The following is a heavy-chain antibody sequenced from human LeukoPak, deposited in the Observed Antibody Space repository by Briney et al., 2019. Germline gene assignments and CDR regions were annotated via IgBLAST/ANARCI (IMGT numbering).Heavy chain of an antibody. CDR2: IYYSGST. CDR3: AARYSSGWYGDAFDI. J-gene: IGHJ3*02. Sequence: LETLSLTCTVSGGSISSYYWSWIRQPPGKGLEWIGYIYYSGSTNYNPSLKSRVTISVDTSKNQFSLKLSSVTAADTAVYYCAARYSSGWYGDAFDIWGQGTMVTVSS. CDR1: GGSISSYY. V-gene: IGHV4-59*01. D-gene: IGHD6-19*01.